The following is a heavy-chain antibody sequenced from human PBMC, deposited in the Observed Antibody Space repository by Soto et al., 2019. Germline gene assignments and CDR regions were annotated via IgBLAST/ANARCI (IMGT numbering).Heavy chain of an antibody. V-gene: IGHV3-30*04. Sequence: GGSLRLSCAASGFTFSSYAMHWVRQAPGKGLEWVAVISYDGSNKYYADSVKGRFTISRDNSKNTLYLQMNSLRAEDKAVYYGAREEGLTGGGSLDYWGQGTLVTVSS. CDR3: AREEGLTGGGSLDY. CDR1: GFTFSSYA. CDR2: ISYDGSNK. J-gene: IGHJ4*02. D-gene: IGHD7-27*01.